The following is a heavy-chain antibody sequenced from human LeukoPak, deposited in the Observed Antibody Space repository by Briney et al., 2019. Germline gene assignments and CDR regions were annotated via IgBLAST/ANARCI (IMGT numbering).Heavy chain of an antibody. V-gene: IGHV3-30*02. CDR2: IRYDGSNK. CDR1: GFTFSSYG. J-gene: IGHJ4*02. CDR3: AKVDSYDSSGYYFDY. D-gene: IGHD3-22*01. Sequence: PGGSLRLSCAASGFTFSSYGMHWVRQAPGKGLEWVAFIRYDGSNKYYADSVKGRFTISRDNSKNTLYLQMNSLRAEDTAGYYCAKVDSYDSSGYYFDYWGQGTLVTVSS.